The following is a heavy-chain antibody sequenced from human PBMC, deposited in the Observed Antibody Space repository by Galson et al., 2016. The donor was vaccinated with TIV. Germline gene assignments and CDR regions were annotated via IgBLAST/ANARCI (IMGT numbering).Heavy chain of an antibody. Sequence: CAASGFTFSSYAMSWVRQAPGQGLEWVAAISGSGGSTYYVDSVKGRFTISRDNSKNTVYLQMNSLRAEDTAVYYCAKNRKTIDYWGQGTLVTVSS. CDR2: ISGSGGST. D-gene: IGHD2/OR15-2a*01. J-gene: IGHJ4*02. V-gene: IGHV3-23*01. CDR3: AKNRKTIDY. CDR1: GFTFSSYA.